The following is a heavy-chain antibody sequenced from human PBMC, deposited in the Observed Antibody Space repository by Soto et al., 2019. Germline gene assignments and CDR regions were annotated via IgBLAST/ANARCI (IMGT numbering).Heavy chain of an antibody. D-gene: IGHD4-17*01. CDR2: IIGANGDT. Sequence: PGGSLRLSCAASGFTFRSYTMSWVRQAPGKGLEWVSSIIGANGDTFSADSVTGRFTISRDISKSTPYLQMNGLRVEDTAIYYCAKDQEPDGVWDMDYWGPGTLGTVSS. CDR1: GFTFRSYT. CDR3: AKDQEPDGVWDMDY. V-gene: IGHV3-23*01. J-gene: IGHJ4*01.